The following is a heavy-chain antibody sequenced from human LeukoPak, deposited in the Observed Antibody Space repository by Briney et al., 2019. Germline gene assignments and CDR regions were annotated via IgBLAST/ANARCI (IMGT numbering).Heavy chain of an antibody. D-gene: IGHD3-9*01. J-gene: IGHJ4*02. CDR2: ISSSSSYI. V-gene: IGHV3-21*01. CDR3: ARDSTEDYDILTDLDY. Sequence: KPGGSLRLSCAASGFTFSSYSMNWVRQAPGKGLEWVSSISSSSSYIYYADSVKGRFTISRDNAKNSLYLQMNSLRAEDTAVYYCARDSTEDYDILTDLDYWGQGTLVTVSS. CDR1: GFTFSSYS.